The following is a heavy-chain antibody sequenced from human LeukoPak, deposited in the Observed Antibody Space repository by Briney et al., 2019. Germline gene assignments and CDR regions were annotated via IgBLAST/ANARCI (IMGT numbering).Heavy chain of an antibody. CDR2: VIPLLNIP. V-gene: IGHV1-69*04. D-gene: IGHD3-22*01. Sequence: SVKVSCKASGDSLTTYAINWVRQAPGQGLEWMGRVIPLLNIPRYAQKFRDRVTITAETSTNTSYLELRGLTSDDTAVYYCARAPHYSGSSGYNWFHPWGQGSLVTVSS. CDR3: ARAPHYSGSSGYNWFHP. CDR1: GDSLTTYA. J-gene: IGHJ5*02.